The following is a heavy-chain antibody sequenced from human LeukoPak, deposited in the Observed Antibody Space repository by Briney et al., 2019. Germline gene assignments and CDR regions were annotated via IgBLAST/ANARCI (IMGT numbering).Heavy chain of an antibody. CDR2: ISSSGSTI. V-gene: IGHV3-48*03. J-gene: IGHJ5*02. CDR3: ARGRGDWFDP. CDR1: GFTFSSYE. D-gene: IGHD3-16*01. Sequence: GGSLRLSCAASGFTFSSYEMNWVRQAPGTGLEWVSYISSSGSTIYYADSVKGRFTIPRDNAKNSLYLQMNSLRAEDTAVYYCARGRGDWFDPWGQGTLVTVSS.